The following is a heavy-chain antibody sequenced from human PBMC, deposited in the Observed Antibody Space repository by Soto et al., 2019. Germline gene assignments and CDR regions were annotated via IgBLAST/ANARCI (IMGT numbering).Heavy chain of an antibody. V-gene: IGHV3-7*02. CDR1: GFTYSSYW. CDR3: ASHPYSSSWYS. CDR2: IKQDGSEK. Sequence: EVQLVESGGGLVQPGGSLRLSCAASGFTYSSYWMSWVRQAPGKGLEWVANIKQDGSEKYYVDSVKGRFTISRDNAKNSLYLQMNSLRAEDTAVYYCASHPYSSSWYSWGQGTLVTVSS. J-gene: IGHJ4*02. D-gene: IGHD6-13*01.